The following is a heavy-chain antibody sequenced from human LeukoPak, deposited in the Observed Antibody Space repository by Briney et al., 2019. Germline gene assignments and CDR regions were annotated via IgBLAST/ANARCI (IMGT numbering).Heavy chain of an antibody. CDR2: IYSGGST. V-gene: IGHV3-53*01. J-gene: IGHJ4*02. D-gene: IGHD6-19*01. Sequence: GGSLRLSCAASGFTFSSYAMHWVRQAPGKGLEWVSVIYSGGSTYYADSVKGRFTISRDNSKNTLYLQMNSLRAEDTAVYYCARVCNPGSSGRPGDYWGQGTLVSVSS. CDR1: GFTFSSYA. CDR3: ARVCNPGSSGRPGDY.